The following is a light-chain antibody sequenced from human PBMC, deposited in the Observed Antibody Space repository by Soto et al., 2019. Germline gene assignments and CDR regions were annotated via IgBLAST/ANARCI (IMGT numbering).Light chain of an antibody. V-gene: IGKV3-20*01. CDR1: QSVSSSY. CDR2: GAS. CDR3: QQYGSSPLFT. Sequence: EIVLTQSPGTLSLSPGERATLSCRASQSVSSSYLAWYQQKPGQAPRLLIYGASRRATGIPDRFSGSGSGTDCTLTISRLEPEDFAVYYCQQYGSSPLFTFGPGTKVDIK. J-gene: IGKJ3*01.